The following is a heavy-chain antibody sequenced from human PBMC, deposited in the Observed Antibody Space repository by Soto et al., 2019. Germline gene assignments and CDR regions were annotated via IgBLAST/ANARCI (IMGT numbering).Heavy chain of an antibody. CDR2: IIPILGIA. J-gene: IGHJ4*02. CDR1: GGTFSSYT. CDR3: GSDRYYGNYDEEYFFDY. V-gene: IGHV1-69*02. Sequence: QVQLVQSGAEVKKPGSSVKVSCKASGGTFSSYTISWVRQAPGQGLEWMGRIIPILGIANYAQKFQGRVTITGDKSASTAYMELSSLRSEFSAVYFCGSDRYYGNYDEEYFFDYWGQGTLVTVSS. D-gene: IGHD4-17*01.